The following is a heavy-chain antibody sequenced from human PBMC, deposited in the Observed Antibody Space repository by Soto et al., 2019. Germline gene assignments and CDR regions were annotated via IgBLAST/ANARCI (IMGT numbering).Heavy chain of an antibody. J-gene: IGHJ3*02. D-gene: IGHD4-17*01. CDR3: AREPLTTVTTDAFDI. Sequence: SETLSLTCSVSGASIGSYYWSWIRQPPGKGLEWIGEINHSGSTNYNPSLKSRVTISVDTSKNQFSLKLSSVTAADTAVYYCAREPLTTVTTDAFDIWGQGTMVTVSS. V-gene: IGHV4-34*01. CDR2: INHSGST. CDR1: GASIGSYY.